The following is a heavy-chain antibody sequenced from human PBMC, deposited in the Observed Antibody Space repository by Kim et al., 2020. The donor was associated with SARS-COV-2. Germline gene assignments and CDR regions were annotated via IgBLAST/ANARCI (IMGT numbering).Heavy chain of an antibody. D-gene: IGHD3-3*02. V-gene: IGHV1-18*01. J-gene: IGHJ6*03. CDR3: ARELLAVGRAGMDV. Sequence: AQKLQGRVTMTTDTSTSTAYMELRSLRSDDTAVYYCARELLAVGRAGMDVWGKGTTVTVSS.